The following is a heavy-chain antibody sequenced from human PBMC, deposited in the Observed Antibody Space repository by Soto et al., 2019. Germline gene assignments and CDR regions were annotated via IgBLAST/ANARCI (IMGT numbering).Heavy chain of an antibody. J-gene: IGHJ4*02. D-gene: IGHD1-26*01. CDR2: IIPIFGTA. CDR3: ARDGGRHSGGIDY. V-gene: IGHV1-69*01. Sequence: QVQLVQSGAEVKKPGSSVKVSCKASGGTFSSYSINWVRQAPGQGLEWMGEIIPIFGTANYAQKFQGRVTITADESTSTAYMELSSLRSENTAVYYCARDGGRHSGGIDYWGQGTLVTVSS. CDR1: GGTFSSYS.